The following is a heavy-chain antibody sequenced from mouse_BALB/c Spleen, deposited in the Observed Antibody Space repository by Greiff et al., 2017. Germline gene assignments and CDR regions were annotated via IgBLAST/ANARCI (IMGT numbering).Heavy chain of an antibody. J-gene: IGHJ1*01. V-gene: IGHV1S22*01. CDR1: GYTFTSYW. CDR3: TRSLVHWYFDV. CDR2: IYPGSGST. D-gene: IGHD4-1*01. Sequence: LQQPGSELVRPGASVKLSCKASGYTFTSYWMHWVKQRPGQGLEWIGNIYPGSGSTNYDEKFKSKATLTVDTSSSTAYMQLSSLTSKDSAVYYCTRSLVHWYFDVWGAGTTVTVSS.